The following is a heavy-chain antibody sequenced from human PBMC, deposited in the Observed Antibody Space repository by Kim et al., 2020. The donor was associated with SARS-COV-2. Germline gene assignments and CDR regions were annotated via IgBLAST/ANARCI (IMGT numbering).Heavy chain of an antibody. CDR2: IYYSGST. Sequence: SETLSLTCTVSGGSISSYYWSWIRQPPGKGLEWIGYIYYSGSTNYNPSLKSRVTISVDTSKNQFSLKLSSVTAADTAVYYCARTRRYCSSTSCSKDYYYYYYMDVWGKGTTVTVSS. CDR1: GGSISSYY. J-gene: IGHJ6*03. V-gene: IGHV4-59*01. CDR3: ARTRRYCSSTSCSKDYYYYYYMDV. D-gene: IGHD2-2*01.